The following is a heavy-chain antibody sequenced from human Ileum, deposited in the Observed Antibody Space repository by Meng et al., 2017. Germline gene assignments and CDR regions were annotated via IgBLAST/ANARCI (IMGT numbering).Heavy chain of an antibody. V-gene: IGHV4-4*02. J-gene: IGHJ4*02. CDR2: IYLAGSP. Sequence: QWQLQESGPGLVEPSGTLSLTCTVSGGSISSSFYWSWVRQFPGKGLEWIGQIYLAGSPNYNPSLESRVTISVDKSKNQFSLRLTSVTAADTAIFYCVRHGGKYFDSWGQGTLVTVSS. D-gene: IGHD2-15*01. CDR3: VRHGGKYFDS. CDR1: GGSISSSFY.